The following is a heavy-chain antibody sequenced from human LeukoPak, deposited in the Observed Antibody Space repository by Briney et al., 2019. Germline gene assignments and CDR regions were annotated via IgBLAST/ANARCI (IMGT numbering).Heavy chain of an antibody. CDR1: GFTFSSYW. V-gene: IGHV3-7*01. CDR2: IKQDGSEK. D-gene: IGHD3-3*01. CDR3: AFSTRTDFSEWLLYYYYHYGMDV. Sequence: PGGSLRLSCAASGFTFSSYWMSWVRQAPGKGLEWVANIKQDGSEKYYVDSVKGRFTISRDNAKNSLYLQMNSLRAEDTAVYYCAFSTRTDFSEWLLYYYYHYGMDVWGQGTTATVSS. J-gene: IGHJ6*02.